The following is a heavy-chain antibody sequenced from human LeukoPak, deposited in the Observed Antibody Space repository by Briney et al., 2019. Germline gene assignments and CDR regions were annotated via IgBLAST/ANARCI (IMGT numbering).Heavy chain of an antibody. V-gene: IGHV3-74*01. CDR1: GFTFSSYW. CDR2: VDVHGQGT. D-gene: IGHD2/OR15-2a*01. J-gene: IGHJ5*02. Sequence: GGSLRLSCAASGFTFSSYWMYWVRQAPGKGPVWVSRVDVHGQGTAYADSVKGRFTISRDNAKNTLSLQMNSLSAEDTAVYYCARSNYDSTTFYYHLDLWGQGTLVTVSS. CDR3: ARSNYDSTTFYYHLDL.